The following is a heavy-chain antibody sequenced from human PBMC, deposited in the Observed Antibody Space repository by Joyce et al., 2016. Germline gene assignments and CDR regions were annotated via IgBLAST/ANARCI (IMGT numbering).Heavy chain of an antibody. V-gene: IGHV4-31*02. Sequence: QLQLQESGPGLVKPSQTLSLICSVSGGSITRHNHFWSWIRHRPGKGLEWIGYIHYSGNSYYNPSFASRVTISVDTSKNQFALYVWSVTAADSAVYYCAREVDKVSDSDAFDVWGQGTMVTVSS. D-gene: IGHD2-21*02. J-gene: IGHJ3*01. CDR2: IHYSGNS. CDR3: AREVDKVSDSDAFDV. CDR1: GGSITRHNHF.